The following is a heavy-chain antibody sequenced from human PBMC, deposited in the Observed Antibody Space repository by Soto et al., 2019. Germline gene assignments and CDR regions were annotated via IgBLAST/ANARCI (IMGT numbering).Heavy chain of an antibody. CDR1: GYTFTSYD. V-gene: IGHV1-8*01. J-gene: IGHJ4*02. D-gene: IGHD6-13*01. CDR3: ARAEAAAQASGFDY. CDR2: INPNSGKA. Sequence: ASVKVSCKASGYTFTSYDINWVRQATGQGLEWMGGINPNSGKAGYAQKFQGRVTITGNTSTSTAYMELSSLRSEDTAAYYCARAEAAAQASGFDYWGQGTLVTVSS.